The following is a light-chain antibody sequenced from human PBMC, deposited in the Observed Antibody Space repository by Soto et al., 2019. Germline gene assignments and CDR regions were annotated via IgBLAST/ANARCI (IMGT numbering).Light chain of an antibody. J-gene: IGLJ2*01. CDR3: SSYTSSTPLVV. CDR2: DVS. V-gene: IGLV2-14*01. Sequence: QSALTQPASVSGSPGQSITISCTGTSSDVGGYNYVSWYQQHPGKAPKLMIYDVSNRPSGVSNRFSGSKSGNTASLTISGPQVEDGADYYCSSYTSSTPLVVFGGGTKLT. CDR1: SSDVGGYNY.